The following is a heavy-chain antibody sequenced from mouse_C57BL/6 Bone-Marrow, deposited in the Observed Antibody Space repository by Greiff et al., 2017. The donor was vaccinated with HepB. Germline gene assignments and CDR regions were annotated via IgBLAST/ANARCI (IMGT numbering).Heavy chain of an antibody. V-gene: IGHV1-82*01. D-gene: IGHD1-1*01. CDR1: GYAFSSSW. CDR2: IYPGDGDT. Sequence: VQGVESGPELVKPGASVKISCKASGYAFSSSWMNWVKQRPGKGLEWIGRIYPGDGDTNYNGKFKGKATLTADKSSSTAYMQLSSLTSEDSAVYFCARSLYYYGSSYYPYAMDYWGQGTSVTVSS. CDR3: ARSLYYYGSSYYPYAMDY. J-gene: IGHJ4*01.